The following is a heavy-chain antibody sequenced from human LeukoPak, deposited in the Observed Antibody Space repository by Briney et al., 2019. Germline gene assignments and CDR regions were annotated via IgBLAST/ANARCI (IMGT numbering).Heavy chain of an antibody. CDR1: GGTFSSYA. CDR3: ARDLRTKVPNKDDY. Sequence: SVKVSCKASGGTFSSYAISWVRQAPGQGHEWMGRIIPILGIANYAQKFQGRVTITADKSTSTAYMELSSLRSEDTAVYYCARDLRTKVPNKDDYWGQGTLVTVSS. CDR2: IIPILGIA. D-gene: IGHD4-17*01. V-gene: IGHV1-69*04. J-gene: IGHJ4*02.